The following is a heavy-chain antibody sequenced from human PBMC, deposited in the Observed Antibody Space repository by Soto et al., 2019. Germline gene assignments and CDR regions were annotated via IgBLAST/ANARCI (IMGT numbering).Heavy chain of an antibody. CDR2: IHYSGSA. J-gene: IGHJ5*02. V-gene: IGHV4-39*01. Sequence: SETLSLTCTVSGGSISRSVYHWGWIRQPPGKGLEWIGNIHYSGSAYHNPSLKSRVTISVDTSKNQVSLKLSSVTAADTAVYYCARTGNWLDPWGQGTLVIVSS. CDR3: ARTGNWLDP. CDR1: GGSISRSVYH.